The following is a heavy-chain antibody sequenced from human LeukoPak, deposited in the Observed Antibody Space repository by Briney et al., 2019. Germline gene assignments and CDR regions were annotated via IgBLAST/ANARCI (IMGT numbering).Heavy chain of an antibody. Sequence: GGSLRLSCAASGFRFSDSWMTWVRQAPGKGLEWVANIRKDGNEIHYADSVEGRFTISRDNAKTSLYLQMNSLRAEDTAVYYCARDHLITMVRGAYSRWFDPWGQGTLVTVSS. CDR1: GFRFSDSW. CDR2: IRKDGNEI. V-gene: IGHV3-7*01. D-gene: IGHD3-10*01. CDR3: ARDHLITMVRGAYSRWFDP. J-gene: IGHJ5*02.